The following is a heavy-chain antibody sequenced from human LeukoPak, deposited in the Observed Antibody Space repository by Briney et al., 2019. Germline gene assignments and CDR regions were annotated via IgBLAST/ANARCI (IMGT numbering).Heavy chain of an antibody. V-gene: IGHV1-2*02. Sequence: ASVKVSCKASGYIFTGYYMHWVRQAPGRGLEWMGWINPNSGGTNYAQKFQGRVTMTRDTSISTAYMELSRLRSDDTAVYYCARDNYFIAAAAGWFDPWGQGTLVTVSS. CDR3: ARDNYFIAAAAGWFDP. D-gene: IGHD6-13*01. CDR1: GYIFTGYY. J-gene: IGHJ5*02. CDR2: INPNSGGT.